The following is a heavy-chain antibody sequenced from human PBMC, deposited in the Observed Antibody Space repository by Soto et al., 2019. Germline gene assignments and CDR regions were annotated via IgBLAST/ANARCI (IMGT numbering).Heavy chain of an antibody. D-gene: IGHD3-10*01. CDR1: GGSFSGYY. CDR3: ARILDGDGSGSYYNPTYYYYGMDV. CDR2: INHSGST. Sequence: SETLSLTCAVYGGSFSGYYWSWIRQPPGKGLEWIGEINHSGSTNYNPSLKSRVTISVDTSKNQFSLKLSSVTAADTAVYYCARILDGDGSGSYYNPTYYYYGMDVWGQGTTVTVSS. V-gene: IGHV4-34*01. J-gene: IGHJ6*02.